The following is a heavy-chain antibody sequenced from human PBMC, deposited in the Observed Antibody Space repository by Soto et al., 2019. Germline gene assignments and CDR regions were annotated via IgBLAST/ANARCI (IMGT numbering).Heavy chain of an antibody. CDR2: ISSRSTFI. CDR3: ARDPPLSMIVVVGVDDF. V-gene: IGHV3-21*06. D-gene: IGHD3-22*01. Sequence: PGGSLRLSCTVLGFTLTNENMNWVCQAPGKGLEWVSSISSRSTFINYADSVKGRFTISRDNDKGLVYLQMNSLRAEDTAVYYCARDPPLSMIVVVGVDDFWGQGTLVTVSS. CDR1: GFTLTNEN. J-gene: IGHJ4*02.